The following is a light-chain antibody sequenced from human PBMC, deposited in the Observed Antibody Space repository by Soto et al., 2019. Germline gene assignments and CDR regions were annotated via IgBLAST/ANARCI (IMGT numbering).Light chain of an antibody. J-gene: IGLJ1*01. Sequence: QSMLTQPPSLSGAPGQRVTISCSGSSSNIGAGYDVHWYQHFPGTAPKLLIYGNINRPSGVPDRFSGSKSGTSASLAITGLQAEDEADYYCQSYDTSLSGSRVFGTGTKLTVL. V-gene: IGLV1-40*01. CDR2: GNI. CDR3: QSYDTSLSGSRV. CDR1: SSNIGAGYD.